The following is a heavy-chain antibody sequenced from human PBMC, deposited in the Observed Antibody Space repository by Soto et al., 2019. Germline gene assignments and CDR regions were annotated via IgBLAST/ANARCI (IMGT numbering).Heavy chain of an antibody. CDR2: ISYSGST. D-gene: IGHD2-2*01. CDR3: ARADPAASVGY. Sequence: PSETLSLTCTVSGASMSSHYWTWLRQSPGKGLEWIGYISYSGSTYCNPSLKSRVSISADTSKNQFSLRMNSMIAADTAVYYCARADPAASVGYWGQGTLVTVSS. J-gene: IGHJ4*02. CDR1: GASMSSHY. V-gene: IGHV4-59*11.